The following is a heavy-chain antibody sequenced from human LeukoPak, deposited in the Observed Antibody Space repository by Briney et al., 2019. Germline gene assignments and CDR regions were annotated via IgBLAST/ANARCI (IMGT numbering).Heavy chain of an antibody. CDR2: INPNSGGT. D-gene: IGHD3-10*01. Sequence: ASVKVSCKASGYSFLNYGISWVRQAPGQGLEWMGWINPNSGGTNYAQKFQGRVTMTRDTSISTAYMELSRLRSDDTAVYYCARLALWLTYFDYWGQGTLVTVSS. CDR1: GYSFLNYG. J-gene: IGHJ4*02. V-gene: IGHV1-2*02. CDR3: ARLALWLTYFDY.